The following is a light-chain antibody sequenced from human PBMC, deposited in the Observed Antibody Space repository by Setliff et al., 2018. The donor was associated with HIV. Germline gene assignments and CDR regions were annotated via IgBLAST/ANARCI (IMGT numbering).Light chain of an antibody. CDR3: CSYARGTTYV. J-gene: IGLJ1*01. CDR2: EVT. V-gene: IGLV2-23*02. CDR1: SSDVGNYKH. Sequence: QSALAQPASVSGSPGQSITLSCTGTSSDVGNYKHVSWYQLPPGKAPQLIIYEVTKRPSGVSSRFSGSKSGNTAALTISGLRAEDEGDYYCCSYARGTTYVFGTGTRSPS.